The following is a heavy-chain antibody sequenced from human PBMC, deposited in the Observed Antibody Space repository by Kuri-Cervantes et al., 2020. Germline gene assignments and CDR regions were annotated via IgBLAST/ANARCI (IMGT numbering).Heavy chain of an antibody. CDR3: AKEISPFNAFDI. CDR1: GFKFSGYG. CDR2: IWYDGSNK. Sequence: GGSLRLSCAASGFKFSGYGMHWVRQAPGKGLEWVAVIWYDGSNKWYADSVKGRFIISRDNSKNMMYLQINSLRAEDTAVYFCAKEISPFNAFDIWGQGTMVTVSS. J-gene: IGHJ3*02. V-gene: IGHV3-30*02.